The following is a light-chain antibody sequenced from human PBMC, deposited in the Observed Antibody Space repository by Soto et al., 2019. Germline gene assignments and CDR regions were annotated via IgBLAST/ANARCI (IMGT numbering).Light chain of an antibody. CDR2: EVS. V-gene: IGLV2-14*01. J-gene: IGLJ1*01. CDR1: SSDVGGYNF. Sequence: QSVLTQPASVSGSPGQSITISCTGSSSDVGGYNFVSWYQQHPGKAPKLMIYEVSNRPSGVSNRFSGSKSGNTASLTISGLQAEDEADYYCASYTDTNTLDVFGTGTKLTVL. CDR3: ASYTDTNTLDV.